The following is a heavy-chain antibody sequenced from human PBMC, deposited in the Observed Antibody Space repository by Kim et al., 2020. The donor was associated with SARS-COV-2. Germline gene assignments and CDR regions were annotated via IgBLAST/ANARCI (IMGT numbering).Heavy chain of an antibody. CDR3: AREGEGIQLWRPFDY. CDR1: GGSISSSSYY. D-gene: IGHD5-18*01. J-gene: IGHJ4*02. Sequence: SETLSLTCTVSGGSISSSSYYWGWIRQPPGKGLEWIGSIYYSGSTYYNPSLKSRVTISVDTSKNQFSLKLSSVTAADTAVYYCAREGEGIQLWRPFDYWGQGTLVTVSS. CDR2: IYYSGST. V-gene: IGHV4-39*02.